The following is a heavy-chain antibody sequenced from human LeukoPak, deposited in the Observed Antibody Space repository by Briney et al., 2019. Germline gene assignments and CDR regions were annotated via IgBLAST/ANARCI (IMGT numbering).Heavy chain of an antibody. J-gene: IGHJ3*02. CDR1: GFTFSSYE. V-gene: IGHV3-48*03. Sequence: GGSLRLSCAASGFTFSSYEMNWVRQAPGKGLEWVSYISSSGSTIYYADSVKGRFTISRDNAKNSLYLQMNSLRAEDTAVYYCAKGTYYYDSSGYPNDAFDIWGQGTMVTVSS. CDR3: AKGTYYYDSSGYPNDAFDI. CDR2: ISSSGSTI. D-gene: IGHD3-22*01.